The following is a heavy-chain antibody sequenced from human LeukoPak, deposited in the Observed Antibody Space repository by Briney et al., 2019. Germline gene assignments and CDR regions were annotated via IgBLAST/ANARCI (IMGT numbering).Heavy chain of an antibody. CDR1: GGSFSGYY. J-gene: IGHJ6*03. CDR2: INHSRST. V-gene: IGHV4-34*01. D-gene: IGHD3-22*01. Sequence: SETLSLTCAGYGGSFSGYYWSWIRQPPGKGLEWIGEINHSRSTSYNPSLKSRVTISVDTSKNQFSLKLSSVTAADTAVYYCTRGSIAYYYMDVWGKGTTVTISS. CDR3: TRGSIAYYYMDV.